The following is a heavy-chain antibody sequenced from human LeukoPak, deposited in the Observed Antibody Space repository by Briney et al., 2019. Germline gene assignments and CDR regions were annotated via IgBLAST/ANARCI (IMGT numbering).Heavy chain of an antibody. D-gene: IGHD6-19*01. CDR2: INPNSGGT. Sequence: ASVKVSCKASGYTFTAYYMHRVRQAPGQGLEWMGWINPNSGGTDYAQKFQGRVTMTRDTSISTAYMELSRLRSDDTAVYYCARAEYSSGWYGEWGQGTLVTVSS. V-gene: IGHV1-2*02. CDR3: ARAEYSSGWYGE. J-gene: IGHJ4*02. CDR1: GYTFTAYY.